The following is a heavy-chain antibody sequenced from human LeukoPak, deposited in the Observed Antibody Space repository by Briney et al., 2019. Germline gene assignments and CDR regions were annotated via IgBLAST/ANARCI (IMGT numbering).Heavy chain of an antibody. CDR3: ARVRLRAVADRRAEYFQH. J-gene: IGHJ1*01. CDR2: INHSGST. CDR1: GGSFSGYY. V-gene: IGHV4-34*01. Sequence: PSETLSLTCAVYGGSFSGYYWSWIRQPPGKGLEWIGEINHSGSTNYNPSLKSRVTISVDTSKNQFSLKLSSVTAADTAVYYCARVRLRAVADRRAEYFQHWGQGTLVTVSS. D-gene: IGHD6-19*01.